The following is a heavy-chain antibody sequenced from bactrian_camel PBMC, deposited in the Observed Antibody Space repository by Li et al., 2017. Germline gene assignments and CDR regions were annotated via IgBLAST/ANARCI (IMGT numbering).Heavy chain of an antibody. V-gene: IGHV3-2*01. J-gene: IGHJ4*01. CDR1: GAGFSSHG. Sequence: HVQLVESGGGLVQPGGSLRLSCAASGAGFSSHGMTWVRQTPRKGLEWVSSIYTGGGSTYYADSVKGRFTISKDNAKNTLFMQLNSLKPEDTAMYYCANVGGLLGQGTQVTVS. CDR2: IYTGGGST. D-gene: IGHD5*01.